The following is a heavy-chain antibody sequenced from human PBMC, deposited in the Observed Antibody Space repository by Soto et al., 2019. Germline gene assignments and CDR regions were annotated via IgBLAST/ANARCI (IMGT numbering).Heavy chain of an antibody. CDR2: INHSGST. D-gene: IGHD1-1*01. CDR3: ARARKATGTRTAWFDP. V-gene: IGHV4-34*01. CDR1: GGSFSGYY. Sequence: SETLSLTCAVYGGSFSGYYWSWIRQPPGKGLEWIGEINHSGSTNYNPSLKSRVTISVDTSKNQFSLKLSSVTAADTAVYYCARARKATGTRTAWFDPWGQGTLVTVSS. J-gene: IGHJ5*02.